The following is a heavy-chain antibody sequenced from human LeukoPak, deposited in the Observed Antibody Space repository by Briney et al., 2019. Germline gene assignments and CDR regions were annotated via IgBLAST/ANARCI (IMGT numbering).Heavy chain of an antibody. CDR3: ARAVKQWLFDY. V-gene: IGHV1-46*01. CDR2: INPSGGST. J-gene: IGHJ4*02. CDR1: GYTFTSYY. Sequence: ASVTVSCKASGYTFTSYYMHWVRQAPGQGLEWMGIINPSGGSTSYAQKFQGRVTMTRDTSTSTVYMELSSLRSEDTAVHYCARAVKQWLFDYWGQGTLVTVSS. D-gene: IGHD6-19*01.